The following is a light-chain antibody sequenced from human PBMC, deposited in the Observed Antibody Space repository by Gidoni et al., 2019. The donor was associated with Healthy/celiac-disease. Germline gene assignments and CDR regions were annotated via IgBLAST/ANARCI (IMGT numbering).Light chain of an antibody. CDR3: CSYAGSSTLWL. Sequence: QSALTQPASVSGSPGQSITISCTGTSSHVGSYNLVSWYQQHPGKAPKLMIYEGSKRPSGVSNRFSGSKSGNTASLTISGLQAEDEADYYCCSYAGSSTLWLFGGGTKLTVL. CDR1: SSHVGSYNL. V-gene: IGLV2-23*01. CDR2: EGS. J-gene: IGLJ3*02.